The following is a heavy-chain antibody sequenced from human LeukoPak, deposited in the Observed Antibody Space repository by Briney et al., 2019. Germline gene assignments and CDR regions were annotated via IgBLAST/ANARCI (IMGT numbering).Heavy chain of an antibody. V-gene: IGHV4-39*07. Sequence: SDTLSLTCTVSGGSISSSSYYWGWIRQTPGKGLEWIGSIYYRGSTYYNPSHKSRVTISVDTSKNQFSLKLNSVTAADTAVYYCARVTASYGYGYWYFDLWGRGTLVTVSS. J-gene: IGHJ2*01. CDR3: ARVTASYGYGYWYFDL. CDR2: IYYRGST. D-gene: IGHD5-18*01. CDR1: GGSISSSSYY.